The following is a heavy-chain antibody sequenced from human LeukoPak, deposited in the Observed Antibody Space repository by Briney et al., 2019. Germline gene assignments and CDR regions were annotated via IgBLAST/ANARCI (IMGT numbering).Heavy chain of an antibody. Sequence: GGSLRLSCAASGFTFSSYWMSWVRQAPGKGLEWVANIKQDGSEKYYVDSVKGRFTISRDNSKNSLYLQMNSLRTEDTALYYCAKVGSVYSSGWYRSYFDYWGQGTLVTVSS. CDR2: IKQDGSEK. J-gene: IGHJ4*02. CDR1: GFTFSSYW. D-gene: IGHD6-19*01. CDR3: AKVGSVYSSGWYRSYFDY. V-gene: IGHV3-7*03.